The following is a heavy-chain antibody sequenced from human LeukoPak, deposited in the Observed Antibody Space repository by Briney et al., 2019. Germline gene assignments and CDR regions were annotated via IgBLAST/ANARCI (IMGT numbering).Heavy chain of an antibody. V-gene: IGHV1-69*04. Sequence: GASVKVSCKASGGTFSSYAISWVRQAPGQGLEWMGRIIPILGIANYAQKFQGRVTITADKSTSTAYMELSSLRSEDTAVYYCARSLTDYGDYSLPFDYWGQGTLVTVSS. CDR1: GGTFSSYA. CDR2: IIPILGIA. D-gene: IGHD4-17*01. J-gene: IGHJ4*02. CDR3: ARSLTDYGDYSLPFDY.